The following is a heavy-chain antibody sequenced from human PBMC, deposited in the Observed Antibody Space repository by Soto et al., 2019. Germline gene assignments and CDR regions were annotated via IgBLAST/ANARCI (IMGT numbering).Heavy chain of an antibody. CDR2: IKSKTDGGTT. CDR1: GFTCSNAW. V-gene: IGHV3-15*01. D-gene: IGHD1-26*01. J-gene: IGHJ3*02. Sequence: PGGALRLSCAGSGFTCSNAWMSWVRQAPGKGLEWVGRIKSKTDGGTTDYAAPVKGRFTISRDDSKNTLYLQMNSLKTEDTAVYYCTTDLAGATFAFDIWGQGTMLTVS. CDR3: TTDLAGATFAFDI.